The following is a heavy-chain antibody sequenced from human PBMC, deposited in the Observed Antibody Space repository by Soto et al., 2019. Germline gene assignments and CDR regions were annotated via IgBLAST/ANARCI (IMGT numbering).Heavy chain of an antibody. CDR1: GASIHNGVYF. Sequence: QVHLQESGPGLVRPSQTLSLTCSVSGASIHNGVYFWRWIRQSPEKVLEWIVHIPNRGSPYNNPSLRSRVTITADASMNQSSLALTSVTAADTAIYYCARGATTAKFDACCKGIMVTVSS. CDR3: ARGATTAKFDA. J-gene: IGHJ4*02. V-gene: IGHV4-30-4*01. CDR2: IPNRGSP.